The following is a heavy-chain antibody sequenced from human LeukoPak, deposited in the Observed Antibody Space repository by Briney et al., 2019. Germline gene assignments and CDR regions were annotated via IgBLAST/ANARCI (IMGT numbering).Heavy chain of an antibody. CDR1: GFTFSSYG. Sequence: GSLRLSCAASGFTFSSYGMHWVRQAPGKGLEWVSSISSSSSYIYYADSVRGRFTISRDNAKNSLYLQMNSLRAEDTAVYYCARSRYCSGGNCYLDAFDIWGQGTMVTVSS. D-gene: IGHD2-15*01. CDR2: ISSSSSYI. V-gene: IGHV3-21*01. CDR3: ARSRYCSGGNCYLDAFDI. J-gene: IGHJ3*02.